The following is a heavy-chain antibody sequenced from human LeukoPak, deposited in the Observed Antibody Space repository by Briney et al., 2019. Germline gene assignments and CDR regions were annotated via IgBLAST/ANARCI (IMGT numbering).Heavy chain of an antibody. CDR1: GFAFSSYA. CDR3: AKSVAVAGIFDY. V-gene: IGHV3-23*01. Sequence: GGSLGHSSAASGFAFSSYAMSWVRQAPGKGLEWVSAISGSGGSTYYADSVKGRFTISRDNSKNTLYLQMNSLRAEDTAVYYCAKSVAVAGIFDYWGRWPQISVSS. J-gene: IGHJ4*03. D-gene: IGHD6-19*01. CDR2: ISGSGGST.